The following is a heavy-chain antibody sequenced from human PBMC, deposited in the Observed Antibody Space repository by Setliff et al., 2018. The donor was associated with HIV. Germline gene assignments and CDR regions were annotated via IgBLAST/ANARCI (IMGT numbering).Heavy chain of an antibody. Sequence: PSETLSLTCTVSGGSISSYFWSWIRQPPGKGLEWVGYIYYSGSTSYNPSLKSRVTISVDRSKKQFSLKLTSVTAADTAVYYCARHQSLNSPNFDNWGQGPLVTASS. D-gene: IGHD1-1*01. CDR1: GGSISSYF. J-gene: IGHJ4*02. CDR3: ARHQSLNSPNFDN. V-gene: IGHV4-59*01. CDR2: IYYSGST.